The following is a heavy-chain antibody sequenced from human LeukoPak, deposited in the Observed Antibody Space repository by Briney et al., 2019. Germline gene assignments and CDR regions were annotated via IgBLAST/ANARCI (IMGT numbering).Heavy chain of an antibody. CDR2: ISSSSSYI. Sequence: TGGSLRLSCAASGFTFSSYSMNWVRQAPGKGLEWVSSISSSSSYIYYADSVKGRFTISRDNAKNSLYLQMNSLRAEDTAVYYCARGGYCGGDCRDAFDIWGQGTMVTVSS. CDR1: GFTFSSYS. D-gene: IGHD2-21*02. CDR3: ARGGYCGGDCRDAFDI. V-gene: IGHV3-21*01. J-gene: IGHJ3*02.